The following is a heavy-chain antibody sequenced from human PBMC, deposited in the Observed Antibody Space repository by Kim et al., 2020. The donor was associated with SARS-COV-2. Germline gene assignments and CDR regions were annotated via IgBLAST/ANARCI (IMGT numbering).Heavy chain of an antibody. D-gene: IGHD3-9*01. Sequence: SVKGRFPISRDNAKNSLYLQMNSLRAEDTAVYYCARGDFDWLLYYYYGMDVWGQGTTVTVSS. J-gene: IGHJ6*02. V-gene: IGHV3-21*01. CDR3: ARGDFDWLLYYYYGMDV.